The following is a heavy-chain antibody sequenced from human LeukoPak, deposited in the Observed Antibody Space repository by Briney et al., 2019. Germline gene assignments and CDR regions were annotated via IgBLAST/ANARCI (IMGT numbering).Heavy chain of an antibody. CDR3: AKYSSSWYLKYFQH. D-gene: IGHD6-13*01. V-gene: IGHV3-64*04. Sequence: PGGSLRLSRSASGFTFSSYSMYWVRQAPGKGLEYVSDISSNGGRTYYTDAVKGRFTISRDNSKNTLYLQMNSLRAEDTAVYYCAKYSSSWYLKYFQHWGQGTLVTVSS. CDR2: ISSNGGRT. J-gene: IGHJ1*01. CDR1: GFTFSSYS.